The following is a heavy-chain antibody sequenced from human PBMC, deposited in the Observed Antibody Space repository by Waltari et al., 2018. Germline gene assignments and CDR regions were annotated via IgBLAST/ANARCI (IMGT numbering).Heavy chain of an antibody. CDR1: GGSFSGYY. CDR3: ARGRAARKNLYYYYMDV. J-gene: IGHJ6*03. D-gene: IGHD2-15*01. CDR2: INHSGST. V-gene: IGHV4-34*01. Sequence: QVQLQQWGAGLLKPSETLSLTCAVYGGSFSGYYWSWIRQPPGKGLEWIGEINHSGSTNYNPSLKSRVTISVDTSKNQFSLKLSSVTAADTAVYYCARGRAARKNLYYYYMDVWGKGTTVTVSS.